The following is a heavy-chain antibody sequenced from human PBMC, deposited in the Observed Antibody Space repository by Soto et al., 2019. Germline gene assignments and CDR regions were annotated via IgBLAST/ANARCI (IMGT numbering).Heavy chain of an antibody. V-gene: IGHV1-46*01. CDR3: ARDAVVGATTRSQFDY. D-gene: IGHD1-26*01. CDR2: INPSDDRS. J-gene: IGHJ4*02. Sequence: QVQLVQSGAEVKKPGASVKISCTASGYNLTSYFLHWVRQAPGQGLEWMGIINPSDDRSTYAQKLRGRVTMTTDTSASTVYMELSSLRSEDTAVYWCARDAVVGATTRSQFDYWGQGTLVTVSS. CDR1: GYNLTSYF.